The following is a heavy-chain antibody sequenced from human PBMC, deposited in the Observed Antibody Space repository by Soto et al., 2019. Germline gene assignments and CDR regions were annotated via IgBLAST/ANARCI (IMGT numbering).Heavy chain of an antibody. D-gene: IGHD3-9*01. CDR2: ISSSSSYI. V-gene: IGHV3-21*01. CDR3: ARADYDILTGSTNSIDY. Sequence: GGSLRLSCAASGFTFSSYSMNWVRQAPGKGLEWVSSISSSSSYIYYADSVKGRFTISRDNAKNSLYLQMNSLRAEDTAVYYCARADYDILTGSTNSIDYWGQGTLVTVSS. CDR1: GFTFSSYS. J-gene: IGHJ4*02.